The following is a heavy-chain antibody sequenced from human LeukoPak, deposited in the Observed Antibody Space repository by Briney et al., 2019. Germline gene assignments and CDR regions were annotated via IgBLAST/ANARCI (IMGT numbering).Heavy chain of an antibody. CDR2: IIPIFGTA. CDR3: ASSGWYRGFDY. J-gene: IGHJ4*02. CDR1: GGTFSSYA. Sequence: SVKVSCKASGGTFSSYAISWVRQAPGQGLEWMGGIIPIFGTANYAQKFQGRVKITTDESTSTAYMELSSLRSEDTAVYYCASSGWYRGFDYWGQGTLVTVSS. D-gene: IGHD6-19*01. V-gene: IGHV1-69*05.